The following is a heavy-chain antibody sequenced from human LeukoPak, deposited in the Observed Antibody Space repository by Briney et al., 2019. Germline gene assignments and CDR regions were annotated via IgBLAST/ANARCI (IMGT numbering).Heavy chain of an antibody. J-gene: IGHJ3*02. Sequence: ASVKVSCKTSGYTFTSYYIHWVRQAPGQGLEWMGTINPNSGSTTYAQKVQDGVTMTRDTSTSTVHMELGSLRSEDTAVYYCAMGVGTSAFDIWGQGTMVTVSS. D-gene: IGHD1-26*01. CDR2: INPNSGST. CDR3: AMGVGTSAFDI. CDR1: GYTFTSYY. V-gene: IGHV1-46*01.